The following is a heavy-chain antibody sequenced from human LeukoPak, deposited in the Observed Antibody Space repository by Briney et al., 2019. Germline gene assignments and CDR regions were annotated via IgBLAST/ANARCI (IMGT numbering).Heavy chain of an antibody. CDR2: IYYSGST. CDR3: ARAVYDYIWGSYRFDY. V-gene: IGHV4-31*03. D-gene: IGHD3-16*02. J-gene: IGHJ4*02. CDR1: GASISSGGYY. Sequence: SQTLSLTCTVSGASISSGGYYWSWIRQHPGKGLEWIGFIYYSGSTYYNPSIKSRVTFSIDTSKSQFSLKLSSVNVEDTALYYCARAVYDYIWGSYRFDYWGQGTLVTVSS.